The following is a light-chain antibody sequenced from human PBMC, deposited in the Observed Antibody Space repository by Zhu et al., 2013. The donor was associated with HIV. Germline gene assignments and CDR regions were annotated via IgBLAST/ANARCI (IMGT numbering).Light chain of an antibody. Sequence: QSVLTQPPSVSGAPGQGVTISCTGSSSNIGAGYDVHWYQQLPGAAPKLLIYGNNNRPSGVPDRFFGSKSGTSASLAIAGLQAEDEADYYCCSYAGSHLKVFGGGTKLTVL. CDR3: CSYAGSHLKV. V-gene: IGLV1-40*01. J-gene: IGLJ2*01. CDR2: GNN. CDR1: SSNIGAGYD.